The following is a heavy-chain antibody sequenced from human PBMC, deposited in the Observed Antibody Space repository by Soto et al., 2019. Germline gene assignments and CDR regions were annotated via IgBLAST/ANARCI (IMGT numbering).Heavy chain of an antibody. J-gene: IGHJ6*02. Sequence: SETLSLTCAVSGGSISSSNWWSWVRQPPGKGLEWIGEIYHSGSTNYNPSLKSRVTISVDKSKNQFSLKLSSVTAADTAVYYCARDERSSSWYVRYYGMDVWGQGTTVTVS. D-gene: IGHD6-13*01. CDR2: IYHSGST. V-gene: IGHV4-4*02. CDR1: GGSISSSNW. CDR3: ARDERSSSWYVRYYGMDV.